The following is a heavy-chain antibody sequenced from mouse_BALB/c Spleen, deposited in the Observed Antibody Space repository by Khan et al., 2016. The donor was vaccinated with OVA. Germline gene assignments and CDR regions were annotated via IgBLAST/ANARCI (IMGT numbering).Heavy chain of an antibody. CDR3: ARDDGNVFAY. CDR2: IDPANGNT. V-gene: IGHV14-3*02. Sequence: VQLKESGAELVKPGASVKLSCTASGFNIKDTYMHWVKQRPEQGLAWIGRIDPANGNTKYDPKFQGKATITADTSSNTAYLQLSSLTSEDTAVYYCARDDGNVFAYWGQGTLVTVAA. D-gene: IGHD2-1*01. J-gene: IGHJ3*01. CDR1: GFNIKDTY.